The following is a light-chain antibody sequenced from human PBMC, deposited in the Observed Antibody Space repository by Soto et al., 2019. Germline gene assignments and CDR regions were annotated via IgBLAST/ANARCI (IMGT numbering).Light chain of an antibody. V-gene: IGKV3-20*01. Sequence: EIVLTQCPGILSLSPGERAIPSGRASQSVSSSYLAWYQQKPGQAPRLLMYDASLRATGVPDRFSGSGSGTDFTLTITRLEPDDSAVYYCQQHGISHITFGQGTRLEIK. CDR3: QQHGISHIT. CDR1: QSVSSSY. J-gene: IGKJ5*01. CDR2: DAS.